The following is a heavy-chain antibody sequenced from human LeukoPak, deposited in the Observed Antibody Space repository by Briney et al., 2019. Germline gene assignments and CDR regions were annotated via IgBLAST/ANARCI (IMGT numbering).Heavy chain of an antibody. CDR2: IYYSGST. V-gene: IGHV4-59*12. CDR1: GGSISSYY. CDR3: ARDSTMVRGVIINADY. J-gene: IGHJ4*02. Sequence: SETLSLTCTVSGGSISSYYWSWIRQPPGKGLEWIGYIYYSGSTNYNPSLKSRVTISVDTSKNQFSLKLSSVTAADTAVYYCARDSTMVRGVIINADYWGQGTLVTVSS. D-gene: IGHD3-10*01.